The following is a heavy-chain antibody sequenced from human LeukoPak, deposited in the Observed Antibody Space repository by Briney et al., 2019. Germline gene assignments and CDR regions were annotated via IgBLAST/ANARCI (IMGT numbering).Heavy chain of an antibody. J-gene: IGHJ6*03. CDR3: AAVNYDILTGYYNRYYYYYMDV. D-gene: IGHD3-9*01. V-gene: IGHV3-53*01. CDR2: IHSDAST. Sequence: PGGSLRLSCAASGFTVGTNYMSWVRQAPGKGLEWVSVIHSDASTYYADSVKGRFTTSRDTSKNTLYLQMNSLRAEDTAVYYCAAVNYDILTGYYNRYYYYYMDVWGKGTTVTISS. CDR1: GFTVGTNY.